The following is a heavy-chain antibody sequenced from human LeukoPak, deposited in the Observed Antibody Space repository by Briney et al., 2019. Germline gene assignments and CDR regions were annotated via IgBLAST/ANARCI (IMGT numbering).Heavy chain of an antibody. CDR3: ARDPPLGYCSSSSCPHLDY. D-gene: IGHD2-2*01. Sequence: GGSLRLSCVASGFTFSRYSMNWVRQAPGKGLEWVSSISSSSSFIYYADSVKGRFTISRDNAKNSLYLQMNSLRAEDTAVYYCARDPPLGYCSSSSCPHLDYWGQGTLVTVSS. J-gene: IGHJ4*02. CDR1: GFTFSRYS. V-gene: IGHV3-21*01. CDR2: ISSSSSFI.